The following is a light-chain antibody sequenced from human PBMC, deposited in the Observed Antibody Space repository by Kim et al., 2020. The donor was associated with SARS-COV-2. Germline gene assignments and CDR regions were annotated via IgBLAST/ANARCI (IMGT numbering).Light chain of an antibody. V-gene: IGLV1-47*01. CDR3: AAWDDSLSGPV. J-gene: IGLJ3*02. Sequence: GQRGTMSCSGSSSNIGSGYGYWYQRLPGTAPKLLIYTNNQRPSGVPDRFSGSKSGTSASLAISGLRSEDEADYYCAAWDDSLSGPVFGGGTQLTVL. CDR1: SSNIGSGY. CDR2: TNN.